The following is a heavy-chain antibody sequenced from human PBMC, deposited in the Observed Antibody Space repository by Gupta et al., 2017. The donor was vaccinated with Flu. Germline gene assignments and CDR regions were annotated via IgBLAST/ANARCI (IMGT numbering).Heavy chain of an antibody. CDR1: FTFSSYS. CDR3: ARDLAYSNNY. Sequence: FTFSSYSMNWVRQAPGKGLEWVSYISSSSSTRDDADSVKGRFTISRDNAKNSLYLQMNRLRAEDTAVYDCARDLAYSNNYGGQGTLVTVSS. V-gene: IGHV3-48*01. CDR2: ISSSSSTR. D-gene: IGHD6-13*01. J-gene: IGHJ4*02.